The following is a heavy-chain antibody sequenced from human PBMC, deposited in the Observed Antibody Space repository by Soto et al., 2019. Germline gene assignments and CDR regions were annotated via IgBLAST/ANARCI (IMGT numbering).Heavy chain of an antibody. J-gene: IGHJ4*02. CDR2: ISWNSGSI. D-gene: IGHD2-15*01. CDR3: AKESAGYGGNNPFDY. CDR1: GFTFDDYA. Sequence: DVQLVESGGGLVQPGRSLRLSCAASGFTFDDYAMHWVRQAPGKGLEWVSSISWNSGSIGYADSVKGRFTVSRDNAKNSLYLQMNSLRAEDTALYYCAKESAGYGGNNPFDYWGQGTLVTVSS. V-gene: IGHV3-9*01.